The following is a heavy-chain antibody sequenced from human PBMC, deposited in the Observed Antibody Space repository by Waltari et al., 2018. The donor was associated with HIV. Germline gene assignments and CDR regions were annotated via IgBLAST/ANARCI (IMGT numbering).Heavy chain of an antibody. J-gene: IGHJ4*02. CDR3: ARGAGSV. Sequence: LEESGGGAVQPGESLSLSCEASGFSFGSFWMSWVRQVSGKGLEWVADIKEDGGERNVVDSVKGRFTVSRDNAKNLLILKMDNLKMEDSGIYYCARGAGSVWGQGTLVTVSS. V-gene: IGHV3-7*01. CDR2: IKEDGGER. CDR1: GFSFGSFW.